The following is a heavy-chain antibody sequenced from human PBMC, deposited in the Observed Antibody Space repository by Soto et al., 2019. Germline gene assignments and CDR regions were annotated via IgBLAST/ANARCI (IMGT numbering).Heavy chain of an antibody. J-gene: IGHJ6*02. V-gene: IGHV1-18*01. D-gene: IGHD3-16*01. CDR3: AMVDVYVTPSPQDV. CDR2: INTYNGNT. Sequence: QVQLVQSGAEVKNPGASVKVSCKASGYTFTRYGIGWARQAPGQGLEWMGWINTYNGNTNYAQNVQGRGTLTTDTSTSTADMELRSRRANDAAIYYGAMVDVYVTPSPQDVWGQGTTVIVSS. CDR1: GYTFTRYG.